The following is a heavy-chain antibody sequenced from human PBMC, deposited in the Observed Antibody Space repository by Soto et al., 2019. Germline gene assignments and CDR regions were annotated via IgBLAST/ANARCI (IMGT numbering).Heavy chain of an antibody. CDR3: ARDPHYYGSGSYNPYFDY. J-gene: IGHJ4*02. V-gene: IGHV3-30-3*01. CDR1: GFTFSSYA. D-gene: IGHD3-10*01. CDR2: ISYDGSNK. Sequence: GESLKISCAASGFTFSSYAMHWVRQAPGKGLEWVAVISYDGSNKYYADSVKGRFTISRDNSKNTLYLQMNSLRAEDTAVYYCARDPHYYGSGSYNPYFDYWGQGTLVTVSS.